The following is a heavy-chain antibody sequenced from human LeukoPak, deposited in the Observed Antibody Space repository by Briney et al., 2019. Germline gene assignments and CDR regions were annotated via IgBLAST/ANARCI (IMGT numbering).Heavy chain of an antibody. CDR2: IHYSGGT. CDR3: ARDQGGYGSFDN. V-gene: IGHV4-31*03. D-gene: IGHD5-12*01. J-gene: IGHJ4*02. CDR1: GGSISSGGYY. Sequence: SETLSLTCTVSGGSISSGGYYWSWIRQHPGKGPEWIGNIHYSGGTYGNPSLKSRATMSVDTSKNQFSLRLTSVTAADTAVYYCARDQGGYGSFDNWGQGTLVTVSS.